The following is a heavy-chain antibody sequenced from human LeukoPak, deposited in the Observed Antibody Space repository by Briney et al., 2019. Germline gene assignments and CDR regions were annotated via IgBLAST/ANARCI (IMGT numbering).Heavy chain of an antibody. CDR1: GGSITTTTYY. D-gene: IGHD1-26*01. CDR3: ARDLGGTYSPENWFDP. Sequence: WETLSLTCVVSGGSITTTTYYAGWIRQPPGKGLEWIGEINHSGSTNYNQSLKSRVTISVDTSKNQFSLKLSSVTAADTAIYYCARDLGGTYSPENWFDPWGQGTLVTVSS. J-gene: IGHJ5*02. CDR2: INHSGST. V-gene: IGHV4-39*07.